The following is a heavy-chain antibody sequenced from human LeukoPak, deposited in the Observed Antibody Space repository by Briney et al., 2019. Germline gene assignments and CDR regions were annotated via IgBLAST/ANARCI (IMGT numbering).Heavy chain of an antibody. D-gene: IGHD3-10*01. J-gene: IGHJ4*02. CDR1: GFTFSSYA. V-gene: IGHV3-23*01. CDR3: ARDFDYYGSGSYGY. CDR2: ISGSGGST. Sequence: PGGSLRLSCAASGFTFSSYAMSWVRQAPGKGLEWVSAISGSGGSTYYADSVKGRFTISRDNAKNSLYLQMNSLRAEDTAVYYCARDFDYYGSGSYGYWGQGTLVTVSS.